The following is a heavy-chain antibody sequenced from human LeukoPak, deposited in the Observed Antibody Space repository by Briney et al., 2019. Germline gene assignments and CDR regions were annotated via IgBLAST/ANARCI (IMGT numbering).Heavy chain of an antibody. CDR1: GFTFSSYS. V-gene: IGHV3-21*01. Sequence: GGSLRLSCAASGFTFSSYSMNWVRQAPGKGLEWVSSISSSSSYIYYADSVKGRFTISRDNAKNSLYLQMNSLRAEDTSVYYCARRYCSGGSCYVQDAFDIWGQGTMVTVSS. J-gene: IGHJ3*02. CDR2: ISSSSSYI. D-gene: IGHD2-15*01. CDR3: ARRYCSGGSCYVQDAFDI.